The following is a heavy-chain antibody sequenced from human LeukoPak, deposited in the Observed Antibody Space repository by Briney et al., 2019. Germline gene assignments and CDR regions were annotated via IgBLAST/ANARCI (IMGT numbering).Heavy chain of an antibody. CDR2: IYPGDSDT. V-gene: IGHV5-51*01. D-gene: IGHD6-19*01. CDR3: ARISGSGWSIYYFDY. Sequence: GESLKISCKGSGYSFINYWIGWVRQMPGKGLEWMGIIYPGDSDTRYSPSFQGQVTISADKSISTAYLQWSSLKASDTAMYYCARISGSGWSIYYFDYWGQGTLVTVSS. CDR1: GYSFINYW. J-gene: IGHJ4*02.